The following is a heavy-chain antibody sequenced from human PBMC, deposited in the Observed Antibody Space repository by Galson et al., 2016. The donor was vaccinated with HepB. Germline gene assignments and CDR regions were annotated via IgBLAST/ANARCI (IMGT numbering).Heavy chain of an antibody. V-gene: IGHV3-74*01. D-gene: IGHD3-3*01. CDR2: ITHDGSGA. J-gene: IGHJ4*02. CDR3: ASVRIFGGTKTFDY. Sequence: SRITHDGSGANYADSVKGRFTISRDNAKNSLYLQMNSLRAEDTAVYYCASVRIFGGTKTFDYWGQGTLVTVSS.